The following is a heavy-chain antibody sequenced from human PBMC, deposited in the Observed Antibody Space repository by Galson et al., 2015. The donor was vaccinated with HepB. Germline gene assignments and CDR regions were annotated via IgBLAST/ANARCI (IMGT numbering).Heavy chain of an antibody. Sequence: SLRLSCAASGFTFSSYGMHWVRQAPGKGLEWVAVISYDGSNKYYAGSVKGRFTISRDNSKNTLYLQINSLRAEDTAVYYCAKDRIAAAGYIDYWGQGTLVTVSS. CDR3: AKDRIAAAGYIDY. V-gene: IGHV3-30*18. CDR1: GFTFSSYG. D-gene: IGHD6-13*01. CDR2: ISYDGSNK. J-gene: IGHJ4*02.